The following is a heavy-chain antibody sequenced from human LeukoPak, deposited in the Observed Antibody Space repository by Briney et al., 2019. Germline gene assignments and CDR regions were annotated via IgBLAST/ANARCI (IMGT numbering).Heavy chain of an antibody. Sequence: GGSLRLSCAASGFTVSSNYMSWVRQAPGKGLEWVSVIYSGGSTYYADSVKGRFTISRDNSKNTLYLQMNSLRAEDTAVYYCARDLEWELLSSYYYYGMDVWGQGTTVTVSS. CDR1: GFTVSSNY. J-gene: IGHJ6*02. D-gene: IGHD1-26*01. CDR2: IYSGGST. V-gene: IGHV3-53*05. CDR3: ARDLEWELLSSYYYYGMDV.